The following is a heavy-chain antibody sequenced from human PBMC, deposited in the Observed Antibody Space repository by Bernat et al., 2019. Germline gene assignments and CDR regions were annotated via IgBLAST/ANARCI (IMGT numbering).Heavy chain of an antibody. CDR3: AGSSPGVFIITFGGGSDGFYI. Sequence: QVQLQESGPGLVKPSETLSLTCTVSGGSISSYYWSWIRQPPGKGLEWIGYIYYSGSTNYNPSLKSRVTISVDTSKNQFSLKLSSVTAADTAVYYCAGSSPGVFIITFGGGSDGFYIWGQGTMVTVSS. J-gene: IGHJ3*02. CDR2: IYYSGST. D-gene: IGHD3-16*01. V-gene: IGHV4-59*01. CDR1: GGSISSYY.